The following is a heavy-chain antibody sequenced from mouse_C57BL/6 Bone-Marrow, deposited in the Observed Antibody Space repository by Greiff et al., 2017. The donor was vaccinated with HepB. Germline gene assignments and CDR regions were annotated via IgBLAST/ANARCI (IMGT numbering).Heavy chain of an antibody. CDR2: ISDGGSYT. V-gene: IGHV5-4*03. D-gene: IGHD2-10*01. CDR3: AGGLLYYFDY. CDR1: GFTFSSYA. J-gene: IGHJ2*01. Sequence: EVKLMESGGGLVKPGGSLKLSCAASGFTFSSYAMSWVRQTPEKRLEWVATISDGGSYTYYPDNVKGRFTISRDNAKNNLYLQMSHLKSEDTAMYYCAGGLLYYFDYWGQGTTLTVSS.